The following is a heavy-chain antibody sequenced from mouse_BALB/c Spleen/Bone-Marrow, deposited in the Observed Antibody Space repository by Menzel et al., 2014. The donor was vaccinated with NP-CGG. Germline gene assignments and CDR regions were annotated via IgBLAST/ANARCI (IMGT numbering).Heavy chain of an antibody. CDR2: INPNTDYT. CDR3: ARKGLGLAMDY. D-gene: IGHD4-1*01. J-gene: IGHJ4*01. V-gene: IGHV1-7*01. CDR1: GYTFSSYW. Sequence: QVQLQQSGAELAKPGASVKMSCKASGYTFSSYWMHWVKQRPGQGLEWIGYINPNTDYTEYNQKFKDKATLTADKSSSTAYMQLSSLTSEDSAVYYCARKGLGLAMDYWGQGTSVTASS.